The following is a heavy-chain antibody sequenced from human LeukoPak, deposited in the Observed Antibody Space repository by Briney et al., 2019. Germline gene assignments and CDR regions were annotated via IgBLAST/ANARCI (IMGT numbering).Heavy chain of an antibody. CDR1: GFTFSSYW. Sequence: GGSLRLSRAASGFTFSSYWMSWVRQAPGKGLEWVANIKQDGSEKYYVDSVKGRFTISRDNAKKSLYLQMNSLRAEDTAVYYCAKEMTTPYYWGQGTLVTVSS. D-gene: IGHD4-17*01. CDR2: IKQDGSEK. J-gene: IGHJ4*02. CDR3: AKEMTTPYY. V-gene: IGHV3-7*03.